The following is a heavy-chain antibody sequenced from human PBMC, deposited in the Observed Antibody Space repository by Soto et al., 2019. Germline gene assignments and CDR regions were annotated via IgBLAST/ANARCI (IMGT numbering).Heavy chain of an antibody. V-gene: IGHV1-24*01. D-gene: IGHD3-16*02. CDR2: FDPEDGET. CDR3: ATTHYDYIWGSYRYGGWFDP. CDR1: GYTLTELS. Sequence: QVQLVQSGAEVKKPGASVKVSCKVSGYTLTELSMHWVRQAPGKGLEWMGGFDPEDGETIYAQKFQGRVTMTEDTSTDTAYMELSSLRSEETAVYYCATTHYDYIWGSYRYGGWFDPWGQGTLVTVSS. J-gene: IGHJ5*02.